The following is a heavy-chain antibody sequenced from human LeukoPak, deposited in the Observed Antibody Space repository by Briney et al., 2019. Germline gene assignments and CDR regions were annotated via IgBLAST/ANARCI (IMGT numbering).Heavy chain of an antibody. Sequence: GGSLRLSCAASGFTLSSYGMHWVRQAPGKGLEWVAVISYDGSNKYYADPVKGRFTISRDNSKNTLYLQMNSLRVEDTAVYYCAKDVRALNNYGSGSSGFYWGQGTLVTVSS. CDR2: ISYDGSNK. CDR1: GFTLSSYG. CDR3: AKDVRALNNYGSGSSGFY. J-gene: IGHJ4*02. V-gene: IGHV3-30*18. D-gene: IGHD3-10*01.